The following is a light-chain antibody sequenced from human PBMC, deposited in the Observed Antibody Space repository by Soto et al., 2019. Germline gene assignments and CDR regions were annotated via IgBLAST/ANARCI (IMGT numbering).Light chain of an antibody. CDR2: AAS. CDR3: QQTYSTPRT. V-gene: IGKV1-39*01. Sequence: DIQMTQSPSSLSASVGVRVTITCRASQIISSYLNWYQQKPGKAPKLLIYAASNLQNGVPSRFSGSGSGTDFTLTISSLQPEDFATYYCQQTYSTPRTFGQGTKVDIK. CDR1: QIISSY. J-gene: IGKJ1*01.